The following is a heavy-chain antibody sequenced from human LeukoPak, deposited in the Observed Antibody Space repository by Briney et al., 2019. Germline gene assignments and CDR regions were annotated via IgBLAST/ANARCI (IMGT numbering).Heavy chain of an antibody. J-gene: IGHJ4*02. V-gene: IGHV3-74*01. Sequence: GGSLRLSCAASGFTFSSYWMHWVRQAPGKGLVWVSRINSDGSTTNYADSVKGRFTFSRDNSKNTLYLQMNSPRAEDTAAYYCAKDGNWARFENWGQGTLVTVSS. D-gene: IGHD7-27*01. CDR1: GFTFSSYW. CDR3: AKDGNWARFEN. CDR2: INSDGSTT.